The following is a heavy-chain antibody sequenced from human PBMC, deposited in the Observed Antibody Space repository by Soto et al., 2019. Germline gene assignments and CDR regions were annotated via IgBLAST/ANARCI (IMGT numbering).Heavy chain of an antibody. Sequence: GGSLRLSCAASGFTFSSYSMNWVRQAPGKGLVWVSRMNSDGSSRSYADPVKGRFTISRDNAKNTLYLQMNSLRAEDTAVYYCARDRWTTIDLWGQGTLVTVSS. CDR1: GFTFSSYS. CDR2: MNSDGSSR. CDR3: ARDRWTTIDL. D-gene: IGHD1-1*01. V-gene: IGHV3-74*01. J-gene: IGHJ5*02.